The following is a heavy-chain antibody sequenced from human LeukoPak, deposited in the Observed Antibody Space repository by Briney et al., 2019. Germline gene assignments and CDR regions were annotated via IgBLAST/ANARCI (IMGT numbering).Heavy chain of an antibody. CDR1: GFTFSTYG. J-gene: IGHJ3*02. CDR2: IRSDATNR. D-gene: IGHD5-18*01. Sequence: GGSLRLSCAASGFTFSTYGMHWVRQTPGRGLEWVAFIRSDATNRYYADSVKGRFTISRDNSKNTQYLQMNSLRAEDTAVYYCAKGDSSGGAFDIWGQGTMVTVSS. CDR3: AKGDSSGGAFDI. V-gene: IGHV3-30*02.